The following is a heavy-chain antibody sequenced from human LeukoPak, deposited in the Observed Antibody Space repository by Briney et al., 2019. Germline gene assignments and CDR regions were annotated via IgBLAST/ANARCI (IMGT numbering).Heavy chain of an antibody. J-gene: IGHJ4*02. V-gene: IGHV4-59*01. CDR3: ARWGSIAVARFDY. CDR1: GGSISIYY. CDR2: IYYTGST. D-gene: IGHD6-13*01. Sequence: SETLSLTCTVAGGSISIYYWSWIRQPPGKGLEWIGYIYYTGSTNYNPSLMSRVNISVDTSKNQFSLNLTSVTAADTAVYYCARWGSIAVARFDYWGQGTLVTVSS.